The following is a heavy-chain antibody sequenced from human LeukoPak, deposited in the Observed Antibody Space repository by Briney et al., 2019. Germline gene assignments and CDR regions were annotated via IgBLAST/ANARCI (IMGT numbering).Heavy chain of an antibody. J-gene: IGHJ4*02. V-gene: IGHV4-30-2*01. CDR1: GGSISSGGYS. Sequence: SETLSLTCAVSGGSISSGGYSWGWIRQPPGKGLEWIGYIYHSGSTYYNPSLKSRVTISVDRSKNQFSLKLSSVTAADTAVYYCARGRGGYLDYWGQGTLVTVSS. CDR3: ARGRGGYLDY. CDR2: IYHSGST. D-gene: IGHD2-15*01.